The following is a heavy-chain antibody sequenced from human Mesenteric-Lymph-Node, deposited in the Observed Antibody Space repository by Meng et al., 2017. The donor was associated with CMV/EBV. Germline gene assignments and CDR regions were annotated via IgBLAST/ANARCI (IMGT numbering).Heavy chain of an antibody. CDR3: ARVDGDYGWFDT. D-gene: IGHD4-17*01. V-gene: IGHV3-30-3*01. J-gene: IGHJ5*02. CDR2: ISYDGNNK. CDR1: RFTLSSYA. Sequence: GGSLRLSCAASRFTLSSYAMHWVRQAPGKGLEWVSVISYDGNNKYYADSVKGRFTISRDNSENTLYLQMNSLRAEDTAVYYCARVDGDYGWFDTWGQGTLVTVSS.